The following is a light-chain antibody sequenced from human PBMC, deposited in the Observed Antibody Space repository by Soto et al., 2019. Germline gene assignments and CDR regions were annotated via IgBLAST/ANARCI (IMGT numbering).Light chain of an antibody. Sequence: QSALTQPPSASASPGQSVTISCTGTSSDVGGYNYVSWYQQHPGKAPKVMIYEVSKRPSGVPDRFSGSKSGNTASLTVSGLQAEDEADYYCSSYAGSNNFEVFGTGTKLTVL. CDR1: SSDVGGYNY. V-gene: IGLV2-8*01. J-gene: IGLJ1*01. CDR2: EVS. CDR3: SSYAGSNNFEV.